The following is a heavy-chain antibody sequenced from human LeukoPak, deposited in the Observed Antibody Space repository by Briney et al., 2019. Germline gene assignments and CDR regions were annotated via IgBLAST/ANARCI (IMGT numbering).Heavy chain of an antibody. J-gene: IGHJ3*02. D-gene: IGHD3-22*01. V-gene: IGHV3-64*01. Sequence: GGSLRLSCAASGFTFSSYAMHWVRQAPGKGLEYVSAISSNGGSTYYANSVRGRFTISRDNSKNTLYLQMGSLRAEDMAVYYCAGGGGPRYGSGYYDTDDAFDIWGQGTMVTVSS. CDR3: AGGGGPRYGSGYYDTDDAFDI. CDR1: GFTFSSYA. CDR2: ISSNGGST.